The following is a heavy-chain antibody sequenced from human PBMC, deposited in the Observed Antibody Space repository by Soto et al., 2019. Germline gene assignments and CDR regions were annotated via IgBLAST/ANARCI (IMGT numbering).Heavy chain of an antibody. CDR1: GYTFTSYG. CDR3: ARAVENIGPAASSDRYYYYYYMDV. Sequence: ASVKVSCKASGYTFTSYGISWVRQAPGQGLEWMGWISAYNGNTNYAQKLQGRVTMTTDTSTSTAYMELRSLRSDDTAVYYCARAVENIGPAASSDRYYYYYYMDVWGKGTTVTVSS. J-gene: IGHJ6*03. D-gene: IGHD2-2*01. CDR2: ISAYNGNT. V-gene: IGHV1-18*01.